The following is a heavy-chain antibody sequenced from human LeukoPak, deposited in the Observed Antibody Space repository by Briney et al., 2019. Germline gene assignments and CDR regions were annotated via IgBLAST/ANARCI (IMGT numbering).Heavy chain of an antibody. CDR1: GFTFSSYA. V-gene: IGHV3-30*04. Sequence: SGRSLRLSCAASGFTFSSYAMHWVRQAPGKGLEWVAVISYDGSNKYYADSVKGRFTISRDNSKNTLYLQMNSLRAEDTAAYYCARARGGQQLVVDYWGQGTLVTVS. D-gene: IGHD6-13*01. CDR2: ISYDGSNK. CDR3: ARARGGQQLVVDY. J-gene: IGHJ4*02.